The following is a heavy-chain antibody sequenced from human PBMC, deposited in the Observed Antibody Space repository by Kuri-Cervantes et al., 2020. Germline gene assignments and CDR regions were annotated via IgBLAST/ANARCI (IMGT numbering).Heavy chain of an antibody. Sequence: ASVKVSCKAFGYTFTNYYMHWVRQAPGQGLEWVGIINPSGGSTSYAQKFLGRVNMTMDTSTRTVYMQLSSLRSEETAVYYCARDSQGGAFDSWGQGTMVTVSS. V-gene: IGHV1-46*01. CDR1: GYTFTNYY. CDR3: ARDSQGGAFDS. D-gene: IGHD2-15*01. J-gene: IGHJ3*02. CDR2: INPSGGST.